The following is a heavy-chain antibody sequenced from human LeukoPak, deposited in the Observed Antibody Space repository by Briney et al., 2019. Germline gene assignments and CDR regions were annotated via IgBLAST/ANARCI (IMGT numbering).Heavy chain of an antibody. CDR2: ISYDGSNK. V-gene: IGHV3-30-3*01. J-gene: IGHJ5*02. D-gene: IGHD2-2*01. Sequence: PGGSLRLSCAASGFTFSSYAMHWVRQAPGKGLEWVAVISYDGSNKYYADSVKGRFTISRDNSKNTLYLQMNSLRSEDTAVYYCATRYCSSTSCWFDPWGQGALVTVSS. CDR1: GFTFSSYA. CDR3: ATRYCSSTSCWFDP.